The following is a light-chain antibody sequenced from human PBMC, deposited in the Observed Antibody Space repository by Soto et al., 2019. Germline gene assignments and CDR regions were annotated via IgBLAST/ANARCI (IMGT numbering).Light chain of an antibody. CDR3: QQYNNWPQT. CDR2: GAS. Sequence: MTQSPSTLSVSPGERAPLSCRASQSVSSNLAWYQQKPGQAPRLLIYGASTRATGIPARFSGSGSGTEFTLTISSLQSEDFAVYYCQQYNNWPQTFGQGTKVDI. J-gene: IGKJ1*01. V-gene: IGKV3D-15*01. CDR1: QSVSSN.